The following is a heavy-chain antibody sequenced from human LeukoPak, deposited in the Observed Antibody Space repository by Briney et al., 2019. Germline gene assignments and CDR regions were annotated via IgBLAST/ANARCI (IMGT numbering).Heavy chain of an antibody. CDR3: ARLPKYSRPLDY. CDR1: GYTFTSYD. Sequence: ASVKVSCKASGYTFTSYDINWVRQAAGQGLEWMGWMNPNSGNTAYAQKFQGRVTMSRDTSISTAYMELSSLRSEDTAVYYCARLPKYSRPLDYWGQGTLVTVSS. CDR2: MNPNSGNT. D-gene: IGHD6-6*01. V-gene: IGHV1-8*01. J-gene: IGHJ4*02.